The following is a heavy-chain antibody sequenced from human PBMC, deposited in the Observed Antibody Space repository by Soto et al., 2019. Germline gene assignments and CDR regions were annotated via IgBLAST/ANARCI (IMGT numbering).Heavy chain of an antibody. V-gene: IGHV4-31*01. Sequence: QVQLQESGPGLVKPSQTLSLTCTVSSASISSADYYWSWIRQHPGQGLEWIAYIYYSGSTSYNPSHKSLVIISRDTSRGQFSLTLVSVTAADTAVYYCARARARCGAACFDYWGQGTLVTFAT. J-gene: IGHJ4*02. CDR3: ARARARCGAACFDY. CDR2: IYYSGST. CDR1: SASISSADYY. D-gene: IGHD2-21*02.